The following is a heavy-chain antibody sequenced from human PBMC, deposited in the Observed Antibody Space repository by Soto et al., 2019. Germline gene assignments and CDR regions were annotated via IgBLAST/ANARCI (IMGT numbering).Heavy chain of an antibody. CDR2: IYYSGST. CDR1: GGSISSGDYY. CDR3: ARIVVDNYYGMDV. D-gene: IGHD2-15*01. J-gene: IGHJ6*02. Sequence: QVQLQESGPGLVKPSQTLSLTCTVSGGSISSGDYYWSWIRQPPGTGLEWIGYIYYSGSTYYNPSLTSRVTRSVATSKNQFSLKLSSVTAADTAVYYCARIVVDNYYGMDVWGQGTTVTVSS. V-gene: IGHV4-30-4*01.